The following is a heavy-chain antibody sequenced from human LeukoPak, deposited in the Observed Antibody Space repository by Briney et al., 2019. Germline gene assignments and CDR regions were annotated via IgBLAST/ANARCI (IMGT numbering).Heavy chain of an antibody. CDR1: GGSISSYY. D-gene: IGHD3-22*01. Sequence: SETLSLTCTVSGGSISSYYWSWIRQPPGKGLEWIGYIYYSGSTNYNPSLKSRVTISVDTSKNQFSLKLSSVTAADTAVYYCARDTHYDSNHPIAIWGQGTMVTVSS. J-gene: IGHJ3*02. V-gene: IGHV4-59*12. CDR2: IYYSGST. CDR3: ARDTHYDSNHPIAI.